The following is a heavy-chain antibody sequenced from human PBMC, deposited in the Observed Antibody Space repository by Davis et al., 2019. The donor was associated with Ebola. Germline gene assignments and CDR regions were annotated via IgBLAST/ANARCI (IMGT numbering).Heavy chain of an antibody. J-gene: IGHJ5*02. CDR1: AFSFHTQG. CDR3: AQAWGTGDSCWFDP. D-gene: IGHD7-27*01. Sequence: GESLKIPCAGLAFSFHTQGMHWVRQAPGQGLEWVASMSYHGSHTSYIYSVKGRFTISRDNSKNTVSLHMNSLRVEDTATHHCAQAWGTGDSCWFDPWGQGTLVTVSS. CDR2: MSYHGSHT. V-gene: IGHV3-30*03.